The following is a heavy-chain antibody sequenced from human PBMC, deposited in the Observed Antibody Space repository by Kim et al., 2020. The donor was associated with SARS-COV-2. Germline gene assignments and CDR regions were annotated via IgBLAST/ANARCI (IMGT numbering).Heavy chain of an antibody. CDR1: GFTFSNYG. CDR3: AREYFSVNVVVSGDYHYHGMDV. D-gene: IGHD2-21*01. J-gene: IGHJ6*02. V-gene: IGHV3-33*01. CDR2: LWADGRGE. Sequence: GGSLRLSCAASGFTFSNYGMHWVRQAPGKGLEWAAVLWADGRGEYYSDSVKGRFTISRDNSKNTLYLQMNSLRAEDTAVYYCAREYFSVNVVVSGDYHYHGMDVGGQGTTVTVSS.